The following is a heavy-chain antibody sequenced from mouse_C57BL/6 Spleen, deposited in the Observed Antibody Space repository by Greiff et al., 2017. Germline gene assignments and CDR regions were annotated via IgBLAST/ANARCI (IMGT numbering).Heavy chain of an antibody. CDR1: GYSFTDYN. J-gene: IGHJ1*03. D-gene: IGHD2-1*01. V-gene: IGHV1-39*01. Sequence: VQLKQSGPELVKPGASVKISCKASGYSFTDYNMNWVKQRNGKSLEWIGVINPNYGTTSYNQKFKGKATLTVDQSSSTAYMQLNSRTSEDSSGYYCARGGTWGNSYWYFDVWGTGTTVTVSS. CDR3: ARGGTWGNSYWYFDV. CDR2: INPNYGTT.